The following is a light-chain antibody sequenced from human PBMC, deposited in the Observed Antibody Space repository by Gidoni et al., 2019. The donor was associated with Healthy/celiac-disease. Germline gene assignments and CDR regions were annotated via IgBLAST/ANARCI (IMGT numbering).Light chain of an antibody. CDR2: AAS. Sequence: DIQMTQSPSSLSASVGDRVTITCRASQSISSYLNWYQQKPVKAPQLLIYAASSLQSGVPSRFSGSGSGTDFTLTISSLQPEYFATYYCQQSYSTPRSFGQGTKLEIK. V-gene: IGKV1-39*01. CDR3: QQSYSTPRS. CDR1: QSISSY. J-gene: IGKJ2*04.